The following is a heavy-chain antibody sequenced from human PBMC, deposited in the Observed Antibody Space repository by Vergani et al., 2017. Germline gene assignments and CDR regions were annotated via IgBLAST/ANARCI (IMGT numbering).Heavy chain of an antibody. D-gene: IGHD3-10*01. Sequence: QLQLQESGSGLVQPSQTLSLNCAASCRSISRAAFSLGWIRQPPGRGLQWIGHILQIWSPDYNASLRSRVNISLDKSKNHFSLSLSSVTAADTAVYYCVRRNNVVRETDYFDYWGQGILVTVAS. CDR2: ILQIWSP. CDR3: VRRNNVVRETDYFDY. V-gene: IGHV4-30-2*01. J-gene: IGHJ4*02. CDR1: CRSISRAAFS.